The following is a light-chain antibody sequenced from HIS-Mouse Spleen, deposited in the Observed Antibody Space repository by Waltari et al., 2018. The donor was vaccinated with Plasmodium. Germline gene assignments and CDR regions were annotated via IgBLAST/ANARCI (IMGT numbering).Light chain of an antibody. J-gene: IGLJ2*01. Sequence: QSALTQPRSVSGSPGQSVTISCTGTSSDFGGSNYVSWYQQHPGKAPKLRIYDVSKRPSGVPDRFSGSKSGNTASLTISGLQAEDEADYYCCSYAGSYTLVFGGGTKLTVL. CDR3: CSYAGSYTLV. V-gene: IGLV2-11*01. CDR1: SSDFGGSNY. CDR2: DVS.